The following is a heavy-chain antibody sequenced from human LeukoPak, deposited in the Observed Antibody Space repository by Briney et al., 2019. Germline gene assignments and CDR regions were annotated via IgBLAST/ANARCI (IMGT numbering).Heavy chain of an antibody. CDR1: GGSVNSGHYY. J-gene: IGHJ4*02. Sequence: PSETLSLTCTVSGGSVNSGHYYWTWIRQPPGKGLEWIGNIYHSGTTNYNPSLKSRVTISVDTSKNQFSLKLSSVTAADTAVYYCARGVSSDWYFDYWGQGTLVTVSS. D-gene: IGHD6-25*01. V-gene: IGHV4-61*01. CDR3: ARGVSSDWYFDY. CDR2: IYHSGTT.